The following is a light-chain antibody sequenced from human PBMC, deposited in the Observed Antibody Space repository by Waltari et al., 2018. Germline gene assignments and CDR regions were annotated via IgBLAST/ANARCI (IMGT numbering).Light chain of an antibody. J-gene: IGKJ2*01. V-gene: IGKV2-28*01. Sequence: IVMTQSPLSLPVTPGEPASISCMSSQSLLHSNGYNYLDWYLQKPGQSPQLLIYLGSNRASGVPDRFSGSGSGTDFTLKISRVEAEDVGVYYCMQALQTPNTFGQGTKLEIK. CDR2: LGS. CDR3: MQALQTPNT. CDR1: QSLLHSNGYNY.